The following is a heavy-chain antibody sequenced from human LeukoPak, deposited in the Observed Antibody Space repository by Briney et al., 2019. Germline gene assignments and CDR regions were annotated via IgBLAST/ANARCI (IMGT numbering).Heavy chain of an antibody. CDR3: AKDPSSSGYYSD. Sequence: PVGSLRLSCAASGFTFSSYAMSWVRQAPGKGLEWVSAISGSGGSTYYADSVKGRFTISRDNSKNTLYLQMNSLRAEDTAVYYCAKDPSSSGYYSDWGQGTLVTVSS. V-gene: IGHV3-23*01. D-gene: IGHD3-22*01. CDR1: GFTFSSYA. J-gene: IGHJ4*02. CDR2: ISGSGGST.